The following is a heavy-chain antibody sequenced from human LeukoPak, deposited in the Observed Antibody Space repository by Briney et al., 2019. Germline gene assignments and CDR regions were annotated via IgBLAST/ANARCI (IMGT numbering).Heavy chain of an antibody. CDR1: GFTFDDYA. CDR3: AKDGSLGITGTTWGLDY. CDR2: ISWNSGSI. J-gene: IGHJ4*02. D-gene: IGHD1-20*01. V-gene: IGHV3-9*01. Sequence: GGSLRLSCAAPGFTFDDYAMHWVRQAPGKGLEWVSGISWNSGSIGYADSVKGRFTISRDNAKNSLYLQMNSLRAEDTALYYCAKDGSLGITGTTWGLDYWGQGTLVTVSS.